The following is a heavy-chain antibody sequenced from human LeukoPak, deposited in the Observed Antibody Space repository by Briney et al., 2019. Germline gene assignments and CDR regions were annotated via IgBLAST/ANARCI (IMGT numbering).Heavy chain of an antibody. CDR1: GGSFSGYY. Sequence: SETLSLTRAVYGGSFSGYYWSWIRQPPGKGLEWIGEINHSGSTNYNPPLKSRVTISVDTSKNQFSLKLSSVTAADTAVYYCAREGRGYSYGYGPGFDYWGQGTLVTVSS. D-gene: IGHD5-18*01. J-gene: IGHJ4*02. CDR2: INHSGST. V-gene: IGHV4-34*01. CDR3: AREGRGYSYGYGPGFDY.